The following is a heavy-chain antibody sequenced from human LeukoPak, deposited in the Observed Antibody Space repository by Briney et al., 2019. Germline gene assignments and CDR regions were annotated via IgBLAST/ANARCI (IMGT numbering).Heavy chain of an antibody. Sequence: GASVRVSCKASGYTFTNYDINWVRQATGQGLEWMGWMNPNSGNTAYAQKFQGRVTMTRDTSTSTVYMELSSLRSEDTAVYYCARDPETNWGSCDYWGQGTLVTVSS. J-gene: IGHJ4*02. CDR1: GYTFTNYD. D-gene: IGHD7-27*01. CDR3: ARDPETNWGSCDY. CDR2: MNPNSGNT. V-gene: IGHV1-8*01.